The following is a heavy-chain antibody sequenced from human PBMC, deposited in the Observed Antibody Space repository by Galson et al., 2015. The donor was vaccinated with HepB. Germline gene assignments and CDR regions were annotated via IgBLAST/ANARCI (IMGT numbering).Heavy chain of an antibody. V-gene: IGHV3-53*01. CDR3: ARDAPTPIMGRGYYYYDGMDV. Sequence: SLRLSCAASGFTVSSNYMSWVRQAPGKGLEWVSVIYSGGSTYYADSVKGRFTISRDNSKNTLYLQMNSLRAEDTAVYYCARDAPTPIMGRGYYYYDGMDVWGQGTTVTVSS. CDR2: IYSGGST. D-gene: IGHD2-8*01. CDR1: GFTVSSNY. J-gene: IGHJ6*02.